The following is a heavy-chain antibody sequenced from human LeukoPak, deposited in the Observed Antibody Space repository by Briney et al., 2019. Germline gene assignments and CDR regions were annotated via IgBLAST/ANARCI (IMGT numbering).Heavy chain of an antibody. V-gene: IGHV3-21*01. CDR1: GFTFTSYS. CDR2: ISVIIMYI. D-gene: IGHD6-13*01. Sequence: RGSPRLSRAASGFTFTSYSMNSVRQAPRKGLEWGSSISVIIMYIYSADSVTGRFTISRDNAQNSLSLQMNSMRAEDTAVYYCAREISSSWYVNWFDPWGQGTLVTVSS. J-gene: IGHJ5*02. CDR3: AREISSSWYVNWFDP.